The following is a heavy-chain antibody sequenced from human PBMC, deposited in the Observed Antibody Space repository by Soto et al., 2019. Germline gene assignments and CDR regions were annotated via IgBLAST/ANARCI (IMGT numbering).Heavy chain of an antibody. J-gene: IGHJ5*02. CDR2: IYYSGST. CDR3: ARVTGP. CDR1: GGSISSYF. V-gene: IGHV4-59*12. Sequence: SETLSLTCTVSGGSISSYFWSWLRQPPGKGLEWIGYIYYSGSTYYNPSLKSRVTISVDRSKNQFSLKLSSVTDADTAVYYCARVTGPWGQGTLVTVS.